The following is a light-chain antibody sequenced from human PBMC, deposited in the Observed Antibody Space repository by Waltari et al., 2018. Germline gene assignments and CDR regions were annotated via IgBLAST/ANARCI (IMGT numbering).Light chain of an antibody. V-gene: IGKV1-5*03. J-gene: IGKJ1*01. Sequence: IQMTQSPSTLSASVGDRVSITCRASQSVNRWLAWYQQKPGKAPKLLISKASALQTGVAPRFSGGGSVTEFTLTISNLQPDDSSTYYCQQYEAFPVTFGQGTKVEIK. CDR3: QQYEAFPVT. CDR1: QSVNRW. CDR2: KAS.